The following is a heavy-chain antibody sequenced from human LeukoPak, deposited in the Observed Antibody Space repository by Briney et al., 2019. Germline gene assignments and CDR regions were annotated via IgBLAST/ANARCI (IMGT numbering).Heavy chain of an antibody. CDR3: ARVGGALLWFGELWD. CDR2: ISYDGSNK. D-gene: IGHD3-10*01. J-gene: IGHJ4*02. Sequence: GGSLRLSRAASGFLFSSYAIHCVRQAPGKGLEWVAVISYDGSNKNYADSVKGRFTVSRDNSKNTLYLQMNSLRAEDTAVYYCARVGGALLWFGELWDWGQGTLVTVSS. CDR1: GFLFSSYA. V-gene: IGHV3-30-3*01.